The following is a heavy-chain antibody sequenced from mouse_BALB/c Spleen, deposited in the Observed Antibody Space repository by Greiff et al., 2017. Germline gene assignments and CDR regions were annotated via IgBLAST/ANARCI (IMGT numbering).Heavy chain of an antibody. CDR1: GFTFSSFG. D-gene: IGHD2-3*01. Sequence: EVMLVESGGGLVQPGGSRKLSCAASGFTFSSFGMHWVRQAPEKGLEWVAYISSGSSTIYYADTVKGRFTISRDNPKNTLFLQMTSLRSEDTAMYYCAREDGYSFAYWGQGTLVTVSA. CDR2: ISSGSSTI. J-gene: IGHJ3*01. V-gene: IGHV5-17*02. CDR3: AREDGYSFAY.